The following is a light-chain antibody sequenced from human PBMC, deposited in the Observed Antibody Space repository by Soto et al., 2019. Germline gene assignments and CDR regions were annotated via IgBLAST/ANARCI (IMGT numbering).Light chain of an antibody. CDR1: QSVSSSY. CDR2: GAS. Sequence: EIVLTQSPGTLSLSPGERATLSCRASQSVSSSYLAWYQQKPGQAPRLLIYGASSRATGIPDRFRGSGSGTDFTLPISRLEPEDFAVYYCQQYGSSPSFGQGTQVDIK. CDR3: QQYGSSPS. V-gene: IGKV3-20*01. J-gene: IGKJ1*01.